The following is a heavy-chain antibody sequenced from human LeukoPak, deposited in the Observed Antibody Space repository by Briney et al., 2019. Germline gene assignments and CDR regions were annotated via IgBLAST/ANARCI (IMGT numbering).Heavy chain of an antibody. V-gene: IGHV1-69*13. J-gene: IGHJ6*02. Sequence: SVKVSCKASGGTFSSYAISWVRQAPGQGLEWMGGIIPIFGTANYAQKFQGRVTITADESTSTAYMELSSLRSEDTAVYYCARDRCSSTSCPYYYYGMDVWGQGTTVTVSS. CDR2: IIPIFGTA. CDR3: ARDRCSSTSCPYYYYGMDV. CDR1: GGTFSSYA. D-gene: IGHD2-2*01.